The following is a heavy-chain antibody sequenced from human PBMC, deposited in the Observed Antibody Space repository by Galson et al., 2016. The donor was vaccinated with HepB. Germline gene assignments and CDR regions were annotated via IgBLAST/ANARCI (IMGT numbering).Heavy chain of an antibody. V-gene: IGHV3-21*06. CDR2: ISSSSLYI. J-gene: IGHJ4*02. Sequence: SLRLSCAASGFNFSTFTVNWVRQVPGKGLEWVSSISSSSLYIYYADSLRGRFTVPRDNSKNSLFLQMNSLGAEDTAIYYCARWSRGTGSSLDFWGQGTLVTVSS. D-gene: IGHD3-10*01. CDR3: ARWSRGTGSSLDF. CDR1: GFNFSTFT.